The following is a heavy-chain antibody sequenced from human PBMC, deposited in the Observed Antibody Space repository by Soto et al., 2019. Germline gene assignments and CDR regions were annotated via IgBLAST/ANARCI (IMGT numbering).Heavy chain of an antibody. Sequence: SETLSLTCTVSGGSISSSSYYWGWIRQPPGKGLEWIGSIYYSGSTYYNPSLKSRVTISVDTSKNQFSLKLSSVTAADTAVYYCARHRELADSYYFDYWGQGTLVTVSS. CDR2: IYYSGST. V-gene: IGHV4-39*01. CDR3: ARHRELADSYYFDY. CDR1: GGSISSSSYY. D-gene: IGHD6-6*01. J-gene: IGHJ4*02.